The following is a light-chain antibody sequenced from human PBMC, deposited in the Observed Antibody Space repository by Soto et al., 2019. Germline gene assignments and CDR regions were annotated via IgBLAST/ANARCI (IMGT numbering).Light chain of an antibody. CDR3: QQRSNWPRT. Sequence: DIVFTQSPATLSLSPGERATLSCRASQSVSSYLAWYQQKPGQAPRLLIYDASNRATGIPARFSGSGSGTEFTLTISSLEPEDFEVYYCQQRSNWPRTFGQGTKVDIK. CDR1: QSVSSY. CDR2: DAS. J-gene: IGKJ1*01. V-gene: IGKV3-11*01.